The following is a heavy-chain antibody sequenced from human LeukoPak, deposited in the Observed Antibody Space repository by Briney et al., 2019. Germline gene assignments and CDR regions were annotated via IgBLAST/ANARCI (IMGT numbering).Heavy chain of an antibody. D-gene: IGHD1-26*01. Sequence: GGSLRLSCLTSGFSLSTNAMSWVRQAPGKGPEWVSDISGSGASTYYADSVKGRFTISRDDSRNSLYLQMNSLRGEDTAVYYCAKDVGKWESLHYFDYWGQGTLVTVSS. CDR2: ISGSGAST. V-gene: IGHV3-23*01. J-gene: IGHJ4*02. CDR3: AKDVGKWESLHYFDY. CDR1: GFSLSTNA.